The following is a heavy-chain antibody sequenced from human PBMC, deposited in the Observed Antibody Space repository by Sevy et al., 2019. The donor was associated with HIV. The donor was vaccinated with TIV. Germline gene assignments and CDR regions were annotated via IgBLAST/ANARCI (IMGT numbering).Heavy chain of an antibody. CDR2: ISSSSSYI. CDR3: ARDLGSTSCYTWCYYYYGMDV. J-gene: IGHJ6*02. Sequence: GGSLRLSCAASGFTFSSYSMNWVRQAPGKGLEWVSSISSSSSYIYYADSVKGRFTISRDNAKNSLYLQMNSLRAEDTAVYYCARDLGSTSCYTWCYYYYGMDVWGQGTTVTVSS. CDR1: GFTFSSYS. V-gene: IGHV3-21*01. D-gene: IGHD2-2*02.